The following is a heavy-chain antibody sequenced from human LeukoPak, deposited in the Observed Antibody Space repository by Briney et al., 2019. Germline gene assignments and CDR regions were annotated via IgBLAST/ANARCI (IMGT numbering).Heavy chain of an antibody. CDR2: IYAGGGDT. J-gene: IGHJ4*02. V-gene: IGHV1-46*01. D-gene: IGHD4-17*01. CDR3: VTEPPGAYYFDY. Sequence: ASVKVSCKASEGGFSNHHVHWVRQAPGQGLEWMGIIYAGGGDTRFLRKFQGRVTMTRDTSTTTVYMDLGTLRSEDTAVYFCVTEPPGAYYFDYWGQGTLVTVSS. CDR1: EGGFSNHH.